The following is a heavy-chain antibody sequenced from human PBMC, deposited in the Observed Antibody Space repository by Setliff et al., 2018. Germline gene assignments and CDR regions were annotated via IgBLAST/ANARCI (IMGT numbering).Heavy chain of an antibody. CDR1: GGSISSYY. Sequence: PSETLSLTCTVSGGSISSYYWSWIRQPAGKGLEWIGHIYIGGSANYNPSLKSRVTMSIDTSKNQFSLKLSYVTAADTAVYYCARADNVLLWFGELFYWGQGTLVTVSS. CDR2: IYIGGSA. V-gene: IGHV4-4*07. J-gene: IGHJ4*02. CDR3: ARADNVLLWFGELFY. D-gene: IGHD3-10*01.